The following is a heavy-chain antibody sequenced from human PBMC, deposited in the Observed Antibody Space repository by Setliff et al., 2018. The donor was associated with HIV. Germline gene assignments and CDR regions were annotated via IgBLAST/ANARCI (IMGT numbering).Heavy chain of an antibody. CDR3: ARQVSIPGVAITPVDY. D-gene: IGHD5-12*01. Sequence: LSLTCTVSGGSISGGVHYWSWIRQHPGKGLEWIGYIHYSGSTYYNPSLKSQVTISTDTSKNQFSLKVRSVTAADTAVYYCARQVSIPGVAITPVDYWGQGALVTVSS. CDR2: IHYSGST. J-gene: IGHJ4*02. V-gene: IGHV4-30-4*08. CDR1: GGSISGGVHY.